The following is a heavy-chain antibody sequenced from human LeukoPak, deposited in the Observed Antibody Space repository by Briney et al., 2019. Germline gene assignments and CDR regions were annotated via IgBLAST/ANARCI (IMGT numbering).Heavy chain of an antibody. CDR3: ARDRAIAAAGTLSRIDP. Sequence: GRSLRLSCAASGFTFSDYYMSWIRQAPGKGLEWVSYISSSGSTIYYADSVEGRFTISRDNAKNSLYLQMNSLRAEDTAVYYCARDRAIAAAGTLSRIDPWGQGTLVTVSS. CDR1: GFTFSDYY. J-gene: IGHJ5*02. D-gene: IGHD6-13*01. CDR2: ISSSGSTI. V-gene: IGHV3-11*01.